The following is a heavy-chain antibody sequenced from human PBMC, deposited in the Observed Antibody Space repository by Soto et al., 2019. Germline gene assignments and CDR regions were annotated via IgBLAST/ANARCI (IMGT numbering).Heavy chain of an antibody. Sequence: SETLSLTCTVSGGSISSYYWSWIRQPPGKGLEWIGYIYYSGSTNYNPSLKSRVTISVDTSKNQFSLKLSSVTAADTAVYYCARDGYEDIVVVPAAISGMDVWGQGTTVTVSS. CDR1: GGSISSYY. CDR2: IYYSGST. J-gene: IGHJ6*02. CDR3: ARDGYEDIVVVPAAISGMDV. D-gene: IGHD2-2*01. V-gene: IGHV4-59*01.